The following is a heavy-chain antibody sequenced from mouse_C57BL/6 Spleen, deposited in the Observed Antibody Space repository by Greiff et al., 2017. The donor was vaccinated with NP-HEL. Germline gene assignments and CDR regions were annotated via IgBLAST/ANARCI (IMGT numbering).Heavy chain of an antibody. V-gene: IGHV5-15*01. CDR3: ARLYSNYDAMDY. CDR2: ISNLAYSI. CDR1: GFTFSDYG. Sequence: EVQLVESGGGLVQPGGSLKLSCAASGFTFSDYGMAWVRQAPRKGPEWVAFISNLAYSIYYADTVTGRFTISRENAKNTLYLEMSSLRSEDTAMYYCARLYSNYDAMDYWGQGTSVTVSS. D-gene: IGHD2-5*01. J-gene: IGHJ4*01.